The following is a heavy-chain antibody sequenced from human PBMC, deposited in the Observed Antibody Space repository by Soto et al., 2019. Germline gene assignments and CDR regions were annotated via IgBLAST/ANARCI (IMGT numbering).Heavy chain of an antibody. CDR2: ISTYNGDT. Sequence: ASVKVSCKASGYTFTSYGISWVRQAPGQGLEWMGRISTYNGDTNYPQSLQGRLTMTTDTSTNTAYMELRSLRSDDTAVYYCERDPYNGLMGNAPNLYGMDVWGQGTTVTVAS. J-gene: IGHJ6*02. V-gene: IGHV1-18*01. CDR1: GYTFTSYG. CDR3: ERDPYNGLMGNAPNLYGMDV. D-gene: IGHD2-8*01.